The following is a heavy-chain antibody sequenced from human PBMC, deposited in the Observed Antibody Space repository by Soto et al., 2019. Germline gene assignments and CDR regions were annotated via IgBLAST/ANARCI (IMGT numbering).Heavy chain of an antibody. Sequence: QVQLVESGGGVVQPGRSLRLSCAASGFTFSSYGMHWVRQAPGKGLEWVAVISYDGSNKYYADSVKGRFTISRDNSKNTLYLQMNSLRAEDTAVYYCAKDRRGGYCSGGSCYSDYWGQGTLVTVSS. J-gene: IGHJ4*02. CDR2: ISYDGSNK. CDR1: GFTFSSYG. D-gene: IGHD2-15*01. V-gene: IGHV3-30*18. CDR3: AKDRRGGYCSGGSCYSDY.